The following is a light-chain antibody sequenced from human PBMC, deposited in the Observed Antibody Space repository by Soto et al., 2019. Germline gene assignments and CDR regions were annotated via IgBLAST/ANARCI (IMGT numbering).Light chain of an antibody. CDR2: TAS. Sequence: DIQLTQSPSFLSASVGDRVTITCRASQGISSYLAWYQQKPGKAPKLLISTASTLQSGVPSRFSGSGSGTEFTLTISSLQPEDFATYYCQQSYSTPRTFGQGTKLEIK. V-gene: IGKV1-9*01. CDR3: QQSYSTPRT. J-gene: IGKJ2*01. CDR1: QGISSY.